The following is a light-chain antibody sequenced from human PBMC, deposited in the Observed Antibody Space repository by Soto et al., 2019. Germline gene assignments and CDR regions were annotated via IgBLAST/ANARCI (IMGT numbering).Light chain of an antibody. J-gene: IGKJ5*01. Sequence: DIPLTQSPSPLSPSFVARVTINCHPSQDISNYLNWYQQKPGKAPKLLIYDASNLETGVPSRFSGSGSGTDFTFTISSLQPEDIATYYCQQYDNLPITFGQGTRLEIK. V-gene: IGKV1-33*01. CDR2: DAS. CDR1: QDISNY. CDR3: QQYDNLPIT.